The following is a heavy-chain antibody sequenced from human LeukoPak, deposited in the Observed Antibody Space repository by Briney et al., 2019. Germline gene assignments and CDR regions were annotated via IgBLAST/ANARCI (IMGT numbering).Heavy chain of an antibody. CDR1: GGSISSSSYY. V-gene: IGHV4-39*01. Sequence: SETLSLTCTVSGGSISSSSYYWGWIRQPPGKGLEWIGSIYYSGSTYYNPSLKSRVTISVDTSEDQFSLKLSSVTAADTAVYYCARQSYYSNPFDYWGQGTLVTVSS. CDR2: IYYSGST. D-gene: IGHD4-11*01. CDR3: ARQSYYSNPFDY. J-gene: IGHJ4*02.